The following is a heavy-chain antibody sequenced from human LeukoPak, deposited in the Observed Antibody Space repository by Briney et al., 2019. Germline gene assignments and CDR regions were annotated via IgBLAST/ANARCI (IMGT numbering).Heavy chain of an antibody. J-gene: IGHJ4*02. CDR1: GYTFTGYY. CDR3: ARDRADYYDSSGYCV. D-gene: IGHD3-22*01. V-gene: IGHV1-2*02. Sequence: ASVKVSCKASGYTFTGYYMHWVRQAPGQGLEWMGWINPNSGGTNYAQKFQGRVTMTRDTSISTAYMELSRLRSDDTAVYYCARDRADYYDSSGYCVWGQGTLVTLSS. CDR2: INPNSGGT.